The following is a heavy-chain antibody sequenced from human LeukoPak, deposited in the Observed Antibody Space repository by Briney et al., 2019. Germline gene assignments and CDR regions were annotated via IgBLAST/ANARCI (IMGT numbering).Heavy chain of an antibody. CDR3: ARSRPYGSFGFDY. V-gene: IGHV4-34*01. Sequence: SETLSLTCAVYGGSFSGYYWSWIRQPPGKGLEWIGEINHSGSTNYNPSLKSRVTISVDTSKNQFSLKLSSVTAADTAVYYCARSRPYGSFGFDYWGQGTLVTVSS. CDR2: INHSGST. D-gene: IGHD3-10*01. J-gene: IGHJ4*02. CDR1: GGSFSGYY.